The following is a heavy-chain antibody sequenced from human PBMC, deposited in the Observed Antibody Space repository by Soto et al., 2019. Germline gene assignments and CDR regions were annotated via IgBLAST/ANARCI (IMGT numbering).Heavy chain of an antibody. J-gene: IGHJ4*02. CDR1: GFTFSSYA. D-gene: IGHD3-10*01. Sequence: GGSLRLSCAASGFTFSSYAMHWVRQAPGKGLEWVAVISYDGSNKYYADSVKGRFTISTDNAKNSLYLQMSSLRDEDTAVYYCARDHLWSFDYWGQGTLVTVSS. CDR2: ISYDGSNK. V-gene: IGHV3-30-3*01. CDR3: ARDHLWSFDY.